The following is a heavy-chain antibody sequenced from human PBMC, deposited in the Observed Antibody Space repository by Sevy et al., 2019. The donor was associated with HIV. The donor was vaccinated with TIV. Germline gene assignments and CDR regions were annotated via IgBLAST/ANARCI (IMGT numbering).Heavy chain of an antibody. CDR2: TGGRGGAT. D-gene: IGHD2-15*01. J-gene: IGHJ3*01. V-gene: IGHV3-23*01. Sequence: GGSLRLSCAASGFPFSSYAMNWVRQGPGKGLEWVSATGGRGGATYYADSVKGRFTISRDNSKNSLYLQMDSRRAEDAAVYYCAKDVVAVVGDAFDVWGQGTMVTVSS. CDR3: AKDVVAVVGDAFDV. CDR1: GFPFSSYA.